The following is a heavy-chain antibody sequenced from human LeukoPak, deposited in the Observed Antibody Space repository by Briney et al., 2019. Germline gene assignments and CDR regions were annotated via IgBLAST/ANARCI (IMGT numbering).Heavy chain of an antibody. CDR1: GGSISSYY. CDR3: ARDRGSADV. V-gene: IGHV4-59*01. J-gene: IGHJ6*04. Sequence: SETLSPTCTVSGGSISSYYWSWIRQPPGKGLEWIGYIYYSGSTNYNPSLKSRVTISVDTSKNQFSLKLSSVTAADTAAYYCARDRGSADVWGKGTTVTVSS. CDR2: IYYSGST. D-gene: IGHD5-24*01.